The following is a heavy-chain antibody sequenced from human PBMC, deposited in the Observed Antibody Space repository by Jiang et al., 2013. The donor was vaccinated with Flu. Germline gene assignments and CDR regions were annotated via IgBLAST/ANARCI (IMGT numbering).Heavy chain of an antibody. J-gene: IGHJ5*02. CDR1: GGSVSSGSYY. CDR2: IYYSGST. V-gene: IGHV4-61*01. D-gene: IGHD1-26*01. CDR3: AREGGWELLSNWFDP. Sequence: SGPGLVKPSETLSLTCTVSGGSVSSGSYYWSWIRQPPGKGLEWIGYIYYSGSTNYNPSLKSRVTISVDTSKNQFSLKLSSVTAADTAVYYCAREGGWELLSNWFDPWGQGTLVTVSS.